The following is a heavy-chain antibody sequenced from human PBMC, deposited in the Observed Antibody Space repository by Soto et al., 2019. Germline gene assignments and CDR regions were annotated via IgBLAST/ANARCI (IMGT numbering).Heavy chain of an antibody. V-gene: IGHV3-23*01. CDR1: GFTFSSYA. Sequence: GGSLRLSCAASGFTFSSYAMSWVRQAPGKGLEWVSAISGSGGSTYYADSVKGRFTISRDNSKNTLYLQMNSLRAEDTAVYYCAKVLFFQAVRGVTYYFDYWGQGTLVTVSS. J-gene: IGHJ4*02. CDR2: ISGSGGST. CDR3: AKVLFFQAVRGVTYYFDY. D-gene: IGHD3-10*01.